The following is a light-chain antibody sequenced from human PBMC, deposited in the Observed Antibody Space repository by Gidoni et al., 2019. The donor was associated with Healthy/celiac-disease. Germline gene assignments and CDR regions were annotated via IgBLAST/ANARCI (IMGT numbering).Light chain of an antibody. CDR3: CSYAGSSSFVV. V-gene: IGLV2-23*01. CDR2: EGS. Sequence: QSPLPQPASVSGSPGQSITISCTGTSSDVGGYNLVPWYQQHPGKAPKLLIYEGSKRPSGVSNRFSGSKSGNTASLTITGLQAEDEADYYCCSYAGSSSFVVFGGGTKLTVL. CDR1: SSDVGGYNL. J-gene: IGLJ2*01.